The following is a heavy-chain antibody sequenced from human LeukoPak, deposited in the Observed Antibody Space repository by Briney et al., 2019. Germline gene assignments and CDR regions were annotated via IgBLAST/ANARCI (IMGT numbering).Heavy chain of an antibody. D-gene: IGHD5-18*01. CDR3: AKDLGGYTYAIDY. CDR2: VHHDENTK. CDR1: GFAFSAYN. J-gene: IGHJ4*02. V-gene: IGHV3-30*02. Sequence: GGSLRLSCAASGFAFSAYNMHWVRQAPGKGLEWVAFVHHDENTKSSADSVKGRFTVSRDNSKRTVWLQMNSLRPDDTGIYYCAKDLGGYTYAIDYWGQGALVTVSS.